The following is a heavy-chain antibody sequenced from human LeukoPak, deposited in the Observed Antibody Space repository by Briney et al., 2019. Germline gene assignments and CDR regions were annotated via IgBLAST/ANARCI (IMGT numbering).Heavy chain of an antibody. V-gene: IGHV3-53*01. CDR2: IYVGGST. Sequence: PGGSLRLSCAASGFTVSNSYMSWVRQAPGKGLEWASMIYVGGSTFYAGSVKGRFTISRDNSKNTLYLQMDSLRAEDTAIYYCTRAALNDYAANWGQGSLVTVSS. CDR1: GFTVSNSY. CDR3: TRAALNDYAAN. J-gene: IGHJ4*02. D-gene: IGHD4-17*01.